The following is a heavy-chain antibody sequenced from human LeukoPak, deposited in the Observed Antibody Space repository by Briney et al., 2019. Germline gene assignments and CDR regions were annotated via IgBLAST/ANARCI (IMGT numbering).Heavy chain of an antibody. Sequence: EASVKVSCKASGGTFSSYAISCVRQAPGQGLEWMGGIIPIFGTANYAQKFQGRVTVTADKATSTAYMELSRLRSDDTVVYYCARARDSSSWYSLDYWGQGTLVTVSS. CDR3: ARARDSSSWYSLDY. V-gene: IGHV1-69*06. CDR2: IIPIFGTA. CDR1: GGTFSSYA. J-gene: IGHJ4*02. D-gene: IGHD6-13*01.